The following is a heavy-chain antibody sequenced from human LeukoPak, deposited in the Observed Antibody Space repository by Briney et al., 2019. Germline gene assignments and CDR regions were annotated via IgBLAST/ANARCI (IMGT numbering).Heavy chain of an antibody. J-gene: IGHJ4*02. CDR2: IYYSGST. CDR1: GGSISSHY. Sequence: PSETLSLTCTVSGGSISSHYWSWIRQPPGKGLEWIGYIYYSGSTNYNPSLKSRVTISVDTSKNQFSLKLSSVTAADTAVYYCARPRCGGDCHRPGSIDYWGQGTLVTVSS. D-gene: IGHD2-21*02. CDR3: ARPRCGGDCHRPGSIDY. V-gene: IGHV4-59*08.